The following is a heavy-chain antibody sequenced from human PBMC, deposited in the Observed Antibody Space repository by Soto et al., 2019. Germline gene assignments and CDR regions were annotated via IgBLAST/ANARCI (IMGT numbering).Heavy chain of an antibody. CDR2: IYHDGST. CDR1: GASISSSNW. V-gene: IGHV4-4*02. J-gene: IGHJ6*02. Sequence: SETLSLTCAVSGASISSSNWWSWVRHPPGKGLEWIGDIYHDGSTNRNPSLKSRATTSRDNAKNSLYLQMNSLRAEDTAVYYCARALSITGTTLGYYYGMDVWGQGTTVTVSS. D-gene: IGHD1-7*01. CDR3: ARALSITGTTLGYYYGMDV.